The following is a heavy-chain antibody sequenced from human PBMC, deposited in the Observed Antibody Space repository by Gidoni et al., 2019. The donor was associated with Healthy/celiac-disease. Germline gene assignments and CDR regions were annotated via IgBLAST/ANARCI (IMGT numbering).Heavy chain of an antibody. CDR3: ARAYPPKGAFDY. CDR1: GRSISSGGYY. CDR2: IYYIGST. Sequence: QVQLQESGPGLVKPSQNLSLTCTVSGRSISSGGYYWSWIRQHPGKGLEWIGYIYYIGSTYYNPSLKIRVTISVDTSKNQFSLKLSSVTAADTAVYYCARAYPPKGAFDYWGQGTLVTVSS. V-gene: IGHV4-31*03. J-gene: IGHJ4*02. D-gene: IGHD2-21*01.